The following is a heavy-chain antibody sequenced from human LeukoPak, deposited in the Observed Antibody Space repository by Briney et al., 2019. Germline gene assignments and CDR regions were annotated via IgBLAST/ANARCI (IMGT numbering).Heavy chain of an antibody. V-gene: IGHV3-23*01. Sequence: PGGSLRLSCAASGFTFSSYAMSWVRQAPGKRLEWVSAISGSGGSTYYADSVKGRFTISRDNSKNTLYLQMNSLRAEDTAVYYCATVPLRYFDWISPPDYWGQGTLVTVSS. CDR1: GFTFSSYA. CDR3: ATVPLRYFDWISPPDY. J-gene: IGHJ4*02. D-gene: IGHD3-9*01. CDR2: ISGSGGST.